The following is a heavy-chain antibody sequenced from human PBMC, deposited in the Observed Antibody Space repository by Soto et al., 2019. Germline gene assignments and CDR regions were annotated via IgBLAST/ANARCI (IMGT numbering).Heavy chain of an antibody. CDR3: ARDVVVEYYDFWSGYRYFDY. CDR2: INPNSGGT. J-gene: IGHJ4*02. CDR1: GSTFTGYY. D-gene: IGHD3-3*01. Sequence: GASVKVSCKASGSTFTGYYMHWVRQAPGQGLEWMGWINPNSGGTNYAQKFQGRVTMTRDTSISTAYMELSRLRSDDTAVYYCARDVVVEYYDFWSGYRYFDYWGQGTLVTVSS. V-gene: IGHV1-2*02.